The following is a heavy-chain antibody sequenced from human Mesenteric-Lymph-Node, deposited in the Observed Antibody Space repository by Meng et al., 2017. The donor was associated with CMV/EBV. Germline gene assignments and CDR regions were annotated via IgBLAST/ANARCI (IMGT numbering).Heavy chain of an antibody. CDR3: ARVGFRFGELIDY. Sequence: VSGGSVSSGSYSWSWIRQPPGKGLEWIGYIYYSGSTNYNPSLKSRVTISVDTSKNQFSLKLSSVTAADTAVYYCARVGFRFGELIDYWGQGTLVTVSS. J-gene: IGHJ4*02. D-gene: IGHD3-10*01. CDR2: IYYSGST. V-gene: IGHV4-61*01. CDR1: GGSVSSGSYS.